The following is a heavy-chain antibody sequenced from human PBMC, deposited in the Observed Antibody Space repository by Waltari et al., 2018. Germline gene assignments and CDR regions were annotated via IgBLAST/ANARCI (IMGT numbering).Heavy chain of an antibody. V-gene: IGHV3-7*03. CDR3: ARDKSGSMDV. CDR2: ISPDFSEK. J-gene: IGHJ6*02. Sequence: EVQLVESGGGLVQPGESLRLSCTTSGFTFSDSWMSWGRQAPGKGLELLVNISPDFSEKYYVESVRGRFTISRDNAKNSLYLQMNSMRTEDTAVYFCARDKSGSMDVWGQGTTVTVSS. CDR1: GFTFSDSW. D-gene: IGHD3-10*01.